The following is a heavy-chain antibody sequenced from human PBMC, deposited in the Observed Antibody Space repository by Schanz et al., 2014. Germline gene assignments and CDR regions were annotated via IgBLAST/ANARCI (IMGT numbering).Heavy chain of an antibody. CDR2: IIPVLAIA. Sequence: QVQLVQSGAEVKKPGSSVKVSCKASRSTFSSYTISWVRQARGQGLEWVGRIIPVLAIADYAQKFQGRVSITADTSTNTAYMELSSLTSEDTAVYYCARGRTFDYWGQGTLVTVSS. V-gene: IGHV1-69*02. J-gene: IGHJ4*02. CDR3: ARGRTFDY. CDR1: RSTFSSYT.